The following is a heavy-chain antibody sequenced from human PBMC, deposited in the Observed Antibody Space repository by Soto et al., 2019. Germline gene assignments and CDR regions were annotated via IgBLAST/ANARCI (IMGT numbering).Heavy chain of an antibody. CDR2: ISSSSSYI. CDR1: GFTFSSYS. V-gene: IGHV3-21*01. Sequence: PGGSLRLSCAASGFTFSSYSMNWVRQAPGKGLEWVSSISSSSSYIYYADSVKGRFTISRDNAKNSLYLQMNSLRAEDTAVYYCERHREVAGLARSNWFDHWGQGTLVTVSS. CDR3: ERHREVAGLARSNWFDH. D-gene: IGHD6-19*01. J-gene: IGHJ5*02.